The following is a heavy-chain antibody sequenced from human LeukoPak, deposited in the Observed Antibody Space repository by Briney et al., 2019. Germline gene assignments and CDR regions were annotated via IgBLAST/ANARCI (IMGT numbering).Heavy chain of an antibody. J-gene: IGHJ4*02. CDR2: INHSGST. CDR1: GGSFSGYY. D-gene: IGHD3-22*01. Sequence: KASETLSLTCAVYGGSFSGYYWSWIRQPPGKGLEWIGEINHSGSTNYNPSLKSRVTISVDTSKNQFSLKLSSVTAADTAVYYCARVNYYDSSGYYRVDYWGQGTLVTVSS. V-gene: IGHV4-34*01. CDR3: ARVNYYDSSGYYRVDY.